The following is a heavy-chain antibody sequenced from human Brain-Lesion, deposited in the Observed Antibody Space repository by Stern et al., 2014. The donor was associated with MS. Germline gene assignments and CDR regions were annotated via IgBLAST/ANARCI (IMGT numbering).Heavy chain of an antibody. Sequence: VQLVESGPGLVKPSQTLSLTCTVSGGSISSSGYYWSWIRQPADKGLEWIGRIHDSGSTYYNPSRKSRVRISMDTAKTQFSMKLPSVTAADTAVYYCATTRWDLFTWNWFDPWGQGTLVTVSS. CDR3: ATTRWDLFTWNWFDP. CDR2: IHDSGST. CDR1: GGSISSSGYY. D-gene: IGHD1-26*01. V-gene: IGHV4-61*02. J-gene: IGHJ5*02.